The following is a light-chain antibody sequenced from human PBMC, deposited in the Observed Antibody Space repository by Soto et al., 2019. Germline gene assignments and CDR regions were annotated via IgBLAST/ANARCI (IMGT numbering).Light chain of an antibody. CDR3: GAWDNSLNAVV. Sequence: QSVLTQPPSVSAAPGQKVTISCSGDSSNIGSNSASWYQQLPGTAPKRLIFDNVNRPSDIPDRFSGSKSGTSATLGITGLQTGDEGDYYCGAWDNSLNAVVFGGGTQLTVL. V-gene: IGLV1-51*01. CDR1: SSNIGSNS. J-gene: IGLJ7*01. CDR2: DNV.